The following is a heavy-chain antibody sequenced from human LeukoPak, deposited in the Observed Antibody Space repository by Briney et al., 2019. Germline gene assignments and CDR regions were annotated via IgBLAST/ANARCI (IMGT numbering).Heavy chain of an antibody. J-gene: IGHJ6*02. CDR1: GLTFSSYA. CDR2: IRSTPFGGTT. Sequence: GGSLRLSCAASGLTFSSYAMSWVRQAPGKGLEWVGFIRSTPFGGTTEYAASVKGRFTISRDDSKSIAYLQMNSLKTEDTAVYYCTRDPVAYSGSDYYYYAMDVWGQGTTVTVSS. D-gene: IGHD6-6*01. V-gene: IGHV3-49*04. CDR3: TRDPVAYSGSDYYYYAMDV.